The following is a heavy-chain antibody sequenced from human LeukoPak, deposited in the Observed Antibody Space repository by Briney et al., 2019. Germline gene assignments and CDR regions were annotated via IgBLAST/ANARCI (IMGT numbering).Heavy chain of an antibody. J-gene: IGHJ5*02. CDR3: ARENYYDSSGLVGFDP. V-gene: IGHV4-4*07. CDR1: GGSISSYY. Sequence: SETLSLTCTVSGGSISSYYWSWIRQPAGKGLEWVGRIYTSGSTNYNSSLKSRVTMSVDTSKNQFSLKLSSVTAADTAVYYCARENYYDSSGLVGFDPWGQGTLVTVSS. D-gene: IGHD3-22*01. CDR2: IYTSGST.